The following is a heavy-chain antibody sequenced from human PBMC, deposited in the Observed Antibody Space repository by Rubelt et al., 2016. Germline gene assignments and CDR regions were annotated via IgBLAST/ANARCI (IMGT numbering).Heavy chain of an antibody. D-gene: IGHD3-22*01. Sequence: GGGVVQPGRSLRLSCAASGFTFSSYAMSWVRQAPGKGLEWVANIKEDGSERNYVDSVRGRFTISRDNAKNSLHLQMNSLRAEDTAVYYCARTVYYESSGYVEPPEAFDIWGQGTRVTVSS. CDR2: IKEDGSER. CDR1: GFTFSSYA. J-gene: IGHJ3*02. CDR3: ARTVYYESSGYVEPPEAFDI. V-gene: IGHV3-7*03.